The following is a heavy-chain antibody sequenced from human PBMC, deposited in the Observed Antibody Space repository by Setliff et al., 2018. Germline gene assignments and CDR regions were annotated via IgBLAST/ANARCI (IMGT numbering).Heavy chain of an antibody. CDR1: DFSVGSVYY. D-gene: IGHD3-22*01. CDR2: IYYSGST. J-gene: IGHJ4*02. CDR3: ARGATMIVVPDYFDS. V-gene: IGHV4-61*01. Sequence: SETLSLTCTVSDFSVGSVYYWGWIRQPPGKGLEWIGYIYYSGSTNYNPSLKSRVTISVDTSKNQFSLKLSSVTAAGTAVYYCARGATMIVVPDYFDSWGQGTLVTVSS.